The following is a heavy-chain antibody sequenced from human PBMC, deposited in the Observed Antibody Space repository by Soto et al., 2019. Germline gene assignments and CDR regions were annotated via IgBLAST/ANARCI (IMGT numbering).Heavy chain of an antibody. CDR3: ARTSKFEY. CDR2: INHSGST. J-gene: IGHJ4*02. V-gene: IGHV4-34*01. CDR1: GGSFSGYY. Sequence: QVQLQQWGAGLLKPSETLSLTCAVYGGSFSGYYCSWIRQPPGKGLEWIGEINHSGSTNYNPSLKSRVTISVDTSKNQFSLKLSSVTAADTAVYYCARTSKFEYWGQGTLVTVSS. D-gene: IGHD6-6*01.